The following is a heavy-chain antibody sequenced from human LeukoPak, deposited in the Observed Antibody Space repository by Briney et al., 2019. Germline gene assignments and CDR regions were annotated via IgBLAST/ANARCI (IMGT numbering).Heavy chain of an antibody. Sequence: PGGSLRLSCAASGFTFSSSWMHWVRQAPGKGLVWVSRIKSDGSGATYADSVKGRFTISRDNAKNSLYLQMNSLRAEDTALYYCARDLNGPKINSRGAFDIWGQGTMVTVSS. CDR1: GFTFSSSW. V-gene: IGHV3-74*03. J-gene: IGHJ3*02. D-gene: IGHD4-23*01. CDR3: ARDLNGPKINSRGAFDI. CDR2: IKSDGSGA.